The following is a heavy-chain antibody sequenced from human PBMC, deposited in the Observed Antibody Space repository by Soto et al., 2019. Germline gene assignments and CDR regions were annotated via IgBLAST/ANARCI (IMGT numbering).Heavy chain of an antibody. CDR1: GFTFSDYY. J-gene: IGHJ4*02. V-gene: IGHV3-72*01. Sequence: VHLVESGGGLVQPGGSLRLSCAGSGFTFSDYYIDWVRPAPGKGLEWVGRSRDKGNSYSTDYAASVRGRFTVSRDASKNSLFLPMNTLTADDTVLYYCAGANPGTSSFEYWGQGTLVTVSS. D-gene: IGHD1-26*01. CDR2: SRDKGNSYST. CDR3: AGANPGTSSFEY.